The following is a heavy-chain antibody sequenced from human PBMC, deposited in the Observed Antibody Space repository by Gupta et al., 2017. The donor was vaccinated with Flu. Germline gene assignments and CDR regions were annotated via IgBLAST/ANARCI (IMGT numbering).Heavy chain of an antibody. Sequence: CSSNYYWGWMRQPPGKGLEWIGSIYYSGSTYYNPSLKSRVTISVDTSKNQFSLKLRSVTAADTALYYCARWSSSTWYFDYWGQGTLVTVSS. D-gene: IGHD6-13*01. CDR1: CSSNYY. V-gene: IGHV4-39*01. CDR3: ARWSSSTWYFDY. J-gene: IGHJ4*02. CDR2: IYYSGST.